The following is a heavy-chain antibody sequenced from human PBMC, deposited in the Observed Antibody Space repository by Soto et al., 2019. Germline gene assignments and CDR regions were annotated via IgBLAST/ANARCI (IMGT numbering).Heavy chain of an antibody. CDR3: ARRPGFGHAFDI. J-gene: IGHJ3*02. Sequence: TCAVSGGSFSVYYGRWILHPPGNGLEWLGEINHSGSTDYNPSLKSRVTISVDTSKNQFSLNLSSVTAADTAVYYCARRPGFGHAFDIWGQGTMVTVSS. CDR1: GGSFSVYY. V-gene: IGHV4-34*01. CDR2: INHSGST. D-gene: IGHD3-10*01.